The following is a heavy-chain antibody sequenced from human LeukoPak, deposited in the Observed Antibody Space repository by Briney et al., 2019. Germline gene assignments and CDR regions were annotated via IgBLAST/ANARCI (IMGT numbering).Heavy chain of an antibody. Sequence: SETLSLTCAVYGGSFSGYYRRWIRQPPGKGLEWIGEINHSGSTNYNPSLKSRVTISVDTSKNQFSLKLSSVTAADTAVYYCARGLDAAMVNFDYWGQGTLVTVSS. J-gene: IGHJ4*02. CDR3: ARGLDAAMVNFDY. CDR2: INHSGST. D-gene: IGHD5-18*01. V-gene: IGHV4-34*01. CDR1: GGSFSGYY.